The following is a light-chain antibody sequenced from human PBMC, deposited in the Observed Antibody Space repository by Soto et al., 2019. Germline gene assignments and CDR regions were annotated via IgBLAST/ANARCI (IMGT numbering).Light chain of an antibody. Sequence: QSVLTQPASVSGSPGQSITSSCTGTSSDVGGYNYVSWYQQHPGKAPKLMIYDVSNRPSGVSNRFSGSKSGNTASLTISGLQAEDEADYYCNSYTSSSTLLFGGGTKLTVL. V-gene: IGLV2-14*01. CDR1: SSDVGGYNY. CDR2: DVS. J-gene: IGLJ2*01. CDR3: NSYTSSSTLL.